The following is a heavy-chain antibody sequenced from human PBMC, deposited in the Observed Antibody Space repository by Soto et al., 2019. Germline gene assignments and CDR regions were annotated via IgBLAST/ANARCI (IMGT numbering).Heavy chain of an antibody. CDR2: IYYSGST. V-gene: IGHV4-30-4*01. D-gene: IGHD6-19*01. J-gene: IGHJ4*02. Sequence: SESLSLTCTVSGGSISSGDYYWIWIRQPPGKGLEWIGYIYYSGSTNYNPSLKSRVNISVDTSKNQFSLKLSSVAAADTAVYYCSRRAVEGYYFDYWGQGTLVTVSS. CDR3: SRRAVEGYYFDY. CDR1: GGSISSGDYY.